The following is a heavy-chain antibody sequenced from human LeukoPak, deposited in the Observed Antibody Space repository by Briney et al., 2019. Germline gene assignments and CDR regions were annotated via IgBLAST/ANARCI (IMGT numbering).Heavy chain of an antibody. CDR1: GDSIISGGYY. V-gene: IGHV4-31*03. J-gene: IGHJ4*02. CDR2: IYYSGST. Sequence: SETLSLTCTVFGDSIISGGYYWSWIRQHPGKGLEWIGYIYYSGSTYYNPSLKSRVTISVDTSKNQFSLRLNSVTAAHTAVYYCARDSTSGNIIDYWGQGTLVTVSS. CDR3: ARDSTSGNIIDY. D-gene: IGHD3-10*01.